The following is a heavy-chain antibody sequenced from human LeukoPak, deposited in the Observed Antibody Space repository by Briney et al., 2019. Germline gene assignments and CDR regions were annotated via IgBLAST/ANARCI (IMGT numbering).Heavy chain of an antibody. V-gene: IGHV3-23*01. CDR1: GFTFSSYA. CDR2: ISGSGGTT. D-gene: IGHD3-10*01. CDR3: AKGYYERYYYDSGTPSDDAVDI. Sequence: LAGGSLRLSCAASGFTFSSYAMSWVRQAPGKGLEGVSVISGSGGTTYYADSVKGRFTISRDNSKNTLYLQMNSLRAEDTAVYYCAKGYYERYYYDSGTPSDDAVDIWGQGTMVTVSS. J-gene: IGHJ3*02.